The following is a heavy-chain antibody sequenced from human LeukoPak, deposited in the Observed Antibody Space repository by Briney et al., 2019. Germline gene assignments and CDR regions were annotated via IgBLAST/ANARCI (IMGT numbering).Heavy chain of an antibody. V-gene: IGHV4-59*01. J-gene: IGHJ6*03. CDR1: GGSISSYY. D-gene: IGHD5-18*01. CDR3: ARDARGYSYGGGRDYYYYYMDV. CDR2: IYYSGST. Sequence: SETLSLTCTVSGGSISSYYWSWIRQPPGKGLEWIGYIYYSGSTNYNPSLKSRVTISVDTSKNQFSLKLSSVTAADTAVYYCARDARGYSYGGGRDYYYYYMDVWGKGTTVTVSS.